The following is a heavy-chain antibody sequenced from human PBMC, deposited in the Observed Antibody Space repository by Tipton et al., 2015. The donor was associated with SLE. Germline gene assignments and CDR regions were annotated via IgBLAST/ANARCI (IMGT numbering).Heavy chain of an antibody. CDR2: IYYSGST. CDR1: GGSFSDYY. CDR3: ARHDSSLPNRPVDY. Sequence: TLSLTCAVYGGSFSDYYWGWIRQPPGKGLEWIGSIYYSGSTYYNPSLESRATISLDTSKNHFSLKLSSVIAADTAVYYCARHDSSLPNRPVDYWGQGTLVTVSS. V-gene: IGHV4-39*01. D-gene: IGHD6-6*01. J-gene: IGHJ4*02.